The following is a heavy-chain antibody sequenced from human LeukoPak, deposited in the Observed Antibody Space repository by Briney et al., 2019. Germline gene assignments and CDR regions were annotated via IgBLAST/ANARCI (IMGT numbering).Heavy chain of an antibody. CDR2: IYYSGST. CDR1: GGSISSSSYY. J-gene: IGHJ2*01. CDR3: ARHKSYYYDSSVTHFDL. D-gene: IGHD3-22*01. V-gene: IGHV4-39*01. Sequence: SETLSLTCTVSGGSISSSSYYWGWIRQPPGKGLEWIGSIYYSGSTYYNPSLKSRVTISVDTSKNQFSLKLSSVTAADTAVYYCARHKSYYYDSSVTHFDLWGRGTLVTVSS.